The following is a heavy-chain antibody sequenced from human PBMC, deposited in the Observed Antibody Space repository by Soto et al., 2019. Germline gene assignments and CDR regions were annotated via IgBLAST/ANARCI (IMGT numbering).Heavy chain of an antibody. J-gene: IGHJ6*02. D-gene: IGHD3-3*02. CDR2: ISAIFGTA. V-gene: IGHV1-69*06. CDR3: AREDRRIRGMDV. CDR1: GGTFSSYA. Sequence: QVQLVQSGAEVKKPGSSVTVSCKASGGTFSSYAISWVRQAPGQGLEWMGGISAIFGTANYAQEFQGRVTITADKSTSTAYMELSSLRSEDTAVYYCAREDRRIRGMDVWGQGTTVTVSS.